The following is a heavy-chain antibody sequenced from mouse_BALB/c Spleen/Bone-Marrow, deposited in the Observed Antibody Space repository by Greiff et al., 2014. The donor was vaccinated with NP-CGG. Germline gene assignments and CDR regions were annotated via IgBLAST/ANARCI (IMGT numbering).Heavy chain of an antibody. CDR2: ISPGSDNT. Sequence: QVQLQQSGGELMKPGASVKISCKATGYTFSNYWIQWVKQRPGHGPEWIGEISPGSDNTNYNEKFKGKATFTADTSSNTAYMQLSSMTSEDSAVYYCARGNPFDFWGQGTTLTVSS. CDR1: GYTFSNYW. CDR3: ARGNPFDF. J-gene: IGHJ2*01. V-gene: IGHV1-9*01.